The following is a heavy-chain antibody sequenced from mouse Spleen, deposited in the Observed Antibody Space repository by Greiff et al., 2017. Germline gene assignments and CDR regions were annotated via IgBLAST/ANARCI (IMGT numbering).Heavy chain of an antibody. Sequence: EVQVVESGGDLVKPGGSLKLSCAASGFTFSSYGMSWVRQTPDKRLEWVATISSGGSYTYYPDSVKGRFTISRDNAKNTLYLQMSSLKSEDTAMYYCARPITTVVEAMDYWGQGTSVTVSS. J-gene: IGHJ4*01. CDR1: GFTFSSYG. CDR2: ISSGGSYT. CDR3: ARPITTVVEAMDY. D-gene: IGHD1-1*01. V-gene: IGHV5-6*01.